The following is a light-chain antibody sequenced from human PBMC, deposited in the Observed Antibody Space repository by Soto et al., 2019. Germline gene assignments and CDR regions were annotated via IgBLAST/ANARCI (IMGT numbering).Light chain of an antibody. CDR1: QSDLSNS. J-gene: IGKJ2*01. Sequence: DIVMTQSPESLAVSLGERATINCKSSQSDLSNSIAWYQQKPGQPPKLLIYWASTRESGVPDRFSGSGSGTDFNLTTSNLQAEDVSVYYCQQYSYAPRTFGQGIKLEIK. V-gene: IGKV4-1*01. CDR2: WAS. CDR3: QQYSYAPRT.